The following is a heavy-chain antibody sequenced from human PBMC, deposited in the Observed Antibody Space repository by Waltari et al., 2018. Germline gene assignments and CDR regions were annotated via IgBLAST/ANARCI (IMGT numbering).Heavy chain of an antibody. CDR1: GGSISSYY. J-gene: IGHJ5*02. CDR3: ARDRRSIAAGSGHNWFDP. CDR2: IYTSGSP. V-gene: IGHV4-4*07. Sequence: QVQLQESGPGLVKPSETLSLTCTVSGGSISSYYWSWIRQPAGKGLEWIGRIYTSGSPIYNPSLKSRVTMSVDTSKNQFSLKLSSVTAADTAVYYCARDRRSIAAGSGHNWFDPWGQGTLVTVSS. D-gene: IGHD6-6*01.